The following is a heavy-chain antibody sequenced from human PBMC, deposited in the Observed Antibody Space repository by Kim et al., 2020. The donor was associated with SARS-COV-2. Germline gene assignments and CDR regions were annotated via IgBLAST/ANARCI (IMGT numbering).Heavy chain of an antibody. CDR2: IYPGDSDT. J-gene: IGHJ3*02. D-gene: IGHD3-9*01. Sequence: GESLKISCKGSGYSFTSYWIGWVRQMPGKGLEWMGIIYPGDSDTRYSPSFQGQVTISADKSISTAYLQWSSLKASDTAMYYCARGLRYFDWSRPAIAFDIWGQGTMVTVSS. V-gene: IGHV5-51*01. CDR3: ARGLRYFDWSRPAIAFDI. CDR1: GYSFTSYW.